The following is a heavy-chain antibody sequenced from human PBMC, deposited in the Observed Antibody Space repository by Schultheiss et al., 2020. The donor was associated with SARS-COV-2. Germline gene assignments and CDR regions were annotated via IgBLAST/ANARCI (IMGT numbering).Heavy chain of an antibody. D-gene: IGHD3-22*01. J-gene: IGHJ4*02. V-gene: IGHV4-61*02. CDR3: AREDSSGYYYSY. CDR2: IYTSGST. CDR1: GGSISSGGYS. Sequence: SETLSLTCAVSGGSISSGGYSWSWIRQPAGKGLEWIGRIYTSGSTNYNPSLKSRVTISVDTSKNQFSLKLSSVTAADTAVYYCAREDSSGYYYSYWGQGTLVTVSS.